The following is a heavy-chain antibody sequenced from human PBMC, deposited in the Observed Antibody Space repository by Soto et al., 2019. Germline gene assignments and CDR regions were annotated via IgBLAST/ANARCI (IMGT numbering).Heavy chain of an antibody. D-gene: IGHD3-10*01. CDR2: IYHSGST. J-gene: IGHJ4*02. V-gene: IGHV4-31*02. Sequence: WIWIRQHPGKGLEWIGYIYHSGSTFYNPSLKSRVTISLDTSKIQFSLKVTSVTAADTAVYYCARSRGVSGSSFDYWGQGTLVTVSS. CDR3: ARSRGVSGSSFDY.